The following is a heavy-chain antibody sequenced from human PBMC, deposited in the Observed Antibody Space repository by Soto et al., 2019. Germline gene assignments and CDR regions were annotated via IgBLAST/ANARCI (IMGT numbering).Heavy chain of an antibody. CDR1: GFTFDDYA. CDR3: AKDASSAYYYMDV. Sequence: GGSLRLSCAASGFTFDDYAMHWVRQAPGKGLEWVSGISWNSSSIGYADSVKGRFTISRDNAKNSLYLQMNSLRAEDTALYYCAKDASSAYYYMDVWGKGTTVTVSS. J-gene: IGHJ6*03. CDR2: ISWNSSSI. V-gene: IGHV3-9*01.